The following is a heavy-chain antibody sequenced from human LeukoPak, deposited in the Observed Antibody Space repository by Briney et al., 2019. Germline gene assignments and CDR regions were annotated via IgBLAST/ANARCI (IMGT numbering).Heavy chain of an antibody. CDR1: GGSFSGYY. D-gene: IGHD4-17*01. Sequence: TSETLSLTCAVSGGSFSGYYWTWIRQPPGKGLEWIGEINHSGSANYSPSLSSRVTISLDMSENQFSLKLTSVTAADTAVYYCARGQGTVTTHWGQGTLVTVSS. CDR2: INHSGSA. V-gene: IGHV4-34*01. CDR3: ARGQGTVTTH. J-gene: IGHJ4*02.